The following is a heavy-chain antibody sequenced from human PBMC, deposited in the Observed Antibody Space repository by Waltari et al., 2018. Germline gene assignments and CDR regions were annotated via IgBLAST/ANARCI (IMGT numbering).Heavy chain of an antibody. Sequence: EVQLVESGGGLVQPGGSRRLSCAASGFSFSSHGMTWVRQAPGKGLEWVANIEEDGSVKYYADSVKGRFTISRDNAKNSLYLQMNSLRADDTAVYYCARDPGRLGSFIEYWGLGTLVTVS. V-gene: IGHV3-7*01. J-gene: IGHJ4*02. D-gene: IGHD3-10*01. CDR2: IEEDGSVK. CDR3: ARDPGRLGSFIEY. CDR1: GFSFSSHG.